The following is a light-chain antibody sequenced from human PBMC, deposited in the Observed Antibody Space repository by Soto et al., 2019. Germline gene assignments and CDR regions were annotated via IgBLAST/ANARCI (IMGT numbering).Light chain of an antibody. J-gene: IGKJ4*01. CDR2: AAS. CDR3: KQSKSFPLT. CDR1: QDIERW. V-gene: IGKV1-12*01. Sequence: DIQMTQSPSSPSASVGDRVSITCRASQDIERWLAWYQQKPGEAPKVLIYAASSLQSGAPSRFSGSGSGTDFSLTISSLQPEDFATYYCKQSKSFPLTFGGGTKVDIK.